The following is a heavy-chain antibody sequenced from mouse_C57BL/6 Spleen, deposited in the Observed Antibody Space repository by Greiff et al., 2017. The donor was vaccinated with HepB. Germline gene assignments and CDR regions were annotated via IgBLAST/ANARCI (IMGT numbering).Heavy chain of an antibody. CDR2: IYPSDSET. Sequence: QVQLQQPGAELVRPGSSVKLSCKASGYTFTSYWMDWVKQRPGQGLEWIGNIYPSDSETNYNQKFKDKATLTEDKSSSTAYMQLSSLTSEDSAVYYCARFFYYAMDYWGQGTSVTVSS. CDR3: ARFFYYAMDY. CDR1: GYTFTSYW. V-gene: IGHV1-61*01. J-gene: IGHJ4*01.